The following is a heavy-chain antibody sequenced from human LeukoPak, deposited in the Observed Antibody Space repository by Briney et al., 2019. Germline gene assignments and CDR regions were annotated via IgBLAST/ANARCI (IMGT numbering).Heavy chain of an antibody. V-gene: IGHV3-73*01. CDR1: GFTFSGSA. Sequence: GGSLKLSCAASGFTFSGSAMHWVRQASGKGLEWVGRIRSKANSYATAYAASVKGRFTISRDESKNTAYLQMNSLKTEDTAVYYCTRRGSSGYLDYWGQGTLVTVSS. J-gene: IGHJ4*02. CDR2: IRSKANSYAT. CDR3: TRRGSSGYLDY. D-gene: IGHD3-22*01.